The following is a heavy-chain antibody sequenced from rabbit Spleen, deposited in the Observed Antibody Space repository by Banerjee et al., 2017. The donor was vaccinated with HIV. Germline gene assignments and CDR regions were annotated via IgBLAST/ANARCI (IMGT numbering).Heavy chain of an antibody. D-gene: IGHD1-1*01. CDR2: IAGSSSGFT. J-gene: IGHJ3*01. Sequence: QSLEESGGGLVKPGGTLTLTCTASGFSFSSSDYMSWVRQAPGKGLEWISCIAGSSSGFTYSATWAKGRFTISRASSTTVFLQMTSLTAADTATYFCARDLPDIIGWNFGFWGQGTLVTVS. V-gene: IGHV1S40*01. CDR1: GFSFSSSDY. CDR3: ARDLPDIIGWNFGF.